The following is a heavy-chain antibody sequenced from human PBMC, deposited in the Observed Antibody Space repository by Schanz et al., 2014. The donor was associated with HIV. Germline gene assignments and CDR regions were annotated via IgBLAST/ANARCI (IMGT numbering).Heavy chain of an antibody. J-gene: IGHJ4*02. D-gene: IGHD2-15*01. CDR1: GRNGSKTG. CDR3: ARGDGGSSCYFDY. V-gene: IGHV3-33*01. CDR2: IWYDGSNK. Sequence: QVQLVESGGGGVQPGRKMRGGGGASGRNGSKTGMHWVRQAPGKGLEWVAVIWYDGSNKYYADSVKGRFTISRDNSKNTLYLQMNSLRAEDTAVYYCARGDGGSSCYFDYWGQGTLVTVSS.